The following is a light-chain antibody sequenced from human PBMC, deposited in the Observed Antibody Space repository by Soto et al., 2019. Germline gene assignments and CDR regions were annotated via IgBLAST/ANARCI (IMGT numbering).Light chain of an antibody. CDR2: DAS. V-gene: IGKV3D-20*02. CDR1: QSVSSSF. Sequence: EIVLTQSPGTLSLSPGERATLSCRASQSVSSSFLTWYQQKPGQAPRLLIYDASNTATGIPARFSGSGSGTDFTLTISSLEPEDFAVYYCQQRSNWPRTFGGGTKVDI. J-gene: IGKJ4*01. CDR3: QQRSNWPRT.